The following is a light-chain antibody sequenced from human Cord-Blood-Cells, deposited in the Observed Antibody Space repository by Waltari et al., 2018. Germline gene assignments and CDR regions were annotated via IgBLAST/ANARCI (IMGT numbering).Light chain of an antibody. CDR1: SSDVGGYNY. Sequence: QSALTQPRSVSGPPGQSVPLSCTGTSSDVGGYNYVSCYQQHPGKAPKLMSYDVSKRPSGVPDRFSGSKSGNTASLTISGLQAEDEADYYCCSYAGSYTSYVFGTGTKVTVL. J-gene: IGLJ1*01. CDR2: DVS. CDR3: CSYAGSYTSYV. V-gene: IGLV2-11*01.